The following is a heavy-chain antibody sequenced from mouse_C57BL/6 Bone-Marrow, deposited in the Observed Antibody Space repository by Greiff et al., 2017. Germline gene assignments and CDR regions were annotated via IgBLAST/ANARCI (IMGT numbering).Heavy chain of an antibody. CDR2: INYDGSST. CDR1: GFTFSDYY. J-gene: IGHJ4*01. V-gene: IGHV5-16*01. CDR3: ARDPRSYAMDY. Sequence: EVKLVESEGGLVQPGSSMKLSCTASGFTFSDYYMAWVRQVPEKGLEWVANINYDGSSTYYLDSLKSRFIISRDNAKNLLYLQMSSRKSEDTATYYCARDPRSYAMDYWGQGTSVTVSS.